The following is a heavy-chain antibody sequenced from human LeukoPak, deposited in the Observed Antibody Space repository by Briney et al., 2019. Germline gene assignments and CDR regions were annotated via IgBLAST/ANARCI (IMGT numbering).Heavy chain of an antibody. D-gene: IGHD3-10*01. CDR1: GFTVSSNY. CDR2: IYNDGST. J-gene: IGHJ4*02. CDR3: ARHLHSGLNLALDY. Sequence: GGSLRLSCAASGFTVSSNYMSWVRQAPGKGLEWVSVIYNDGSTYYADSVKGRFTISRDNSKNTLYLQMNSLRAEDTAVYYCARHLHSGLNLALDYWGQGTLVTVSS. V-gene: IGHV3-66*04.